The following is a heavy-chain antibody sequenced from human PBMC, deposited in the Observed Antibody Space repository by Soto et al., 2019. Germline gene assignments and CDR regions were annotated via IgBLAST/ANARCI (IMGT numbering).Heavy chain of an antibody. J-gene: IGHJ4*02. Sequence: QVQLQQWGAGLLKPSETLSLTCGVYGGSFSGYYWTWIRQPPRKGLEWIGEIRDTGSTSHNPSLKSRVTISLDKSRNQFSLKMRSVSAADTAVYYCAAFSGSDHGGANSAGQDDYWGQGILVTVSS. V-gene: IGHV4-34*02. CDR3: AAFSGSDHGGANSAGQDDY. D-gene: IGHD3-10*01. CDR1: GGSFSGYY. CDR2: IRDTGST.